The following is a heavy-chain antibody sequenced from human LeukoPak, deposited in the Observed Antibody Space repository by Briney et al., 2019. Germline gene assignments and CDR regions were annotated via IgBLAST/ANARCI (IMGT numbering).Heavy chain of an antibody. CDR2: INHSGST. Sequence: SETLSLTCAVYGGSFSGYYWSWIRQPPGKGLERLGEINHSGSTNYNPSLKSRVTISVDTSKNQFSLKLSSVTAADTAVYYCARGGAVAGGFLDLDYWGQGTLVTVSS. CDR3: ARGGAVAGGFLDLDY. CDR1: GGSFSGYY. D-gene: IGHD6-19*01. V-gene: IGHV4-34*01. J-gene: IGHJ4*02.